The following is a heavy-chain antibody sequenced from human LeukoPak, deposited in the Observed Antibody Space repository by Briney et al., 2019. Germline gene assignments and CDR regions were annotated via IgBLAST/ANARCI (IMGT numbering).Heavy chain of an antibody. J-gene: IGHJ4*02. D-gene: IGHD3-10*01. CDR2: IGDSGATT. Sequence: GGSLRHSCAASGFTLSRYAMTWVRQAPGKGLEGVSDIGDSGATTYYADSVKGRFTISRDNSKNTLYLQMSSLRAEDTAVYFCASFHYYGSGAYYLSYWGPGTLVTVSS. CDR1: GFTLSRYA. CDR3: ASFHYYGSGAYYLSY. V-gene: IGHV3-23*01.